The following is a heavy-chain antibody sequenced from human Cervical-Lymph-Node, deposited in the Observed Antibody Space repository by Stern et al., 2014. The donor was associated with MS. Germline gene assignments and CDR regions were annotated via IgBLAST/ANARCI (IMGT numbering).Heavy chain of an antibody. V-gene: IGHV3-74*02. CDR2: INSGGSST. Sequence: EVQLVESGGGLLQPGGSLRLSCGASGFTFRTYWLHWVRQGPVKGLVWVSRINSGGSSTSYTDSVRGRFTISRDNAKNTVYLQMTSLRAEDTAVYYCARSSGASGDAMDVWGQGTTVTVSS. CDR3: ARSSGASGDAMDV. D-gene: IGHD2-15*01. J-gene: IGHJ6*02. CDR1: GFTFRTYW.